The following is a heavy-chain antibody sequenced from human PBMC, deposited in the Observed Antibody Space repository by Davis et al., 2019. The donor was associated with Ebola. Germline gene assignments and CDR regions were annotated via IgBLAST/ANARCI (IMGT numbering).Heavy chain of an antibody. Sequence: GESLKISCAASGFTFSSYSMNWVRQAPGKGLEWVSSISSSSSYIYYADSVKGRFTISRDNAKNSLYLQMNSLRAEDTAVYYCARDQEVVPAAILYYYYGMDVWGQGTTVTVSS. CDR1: GFTFSSYS. CDR3: ARDQEVVPAAILYYYYGMDV. V-gene: IGHV3-21*01. D-gene: IGHD2-2*01. CDR2: ISSSSSYI. J-gene: IGHJ6*02.